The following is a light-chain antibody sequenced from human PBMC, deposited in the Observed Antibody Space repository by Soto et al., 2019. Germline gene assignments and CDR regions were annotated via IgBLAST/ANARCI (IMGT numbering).Light chain of an antibody. Sequence: DIQMTQSPSSLSASVGDRVTITCQASQDISNYLNWYQQKPGKAPKLLIYDASNLETGVPSRFSGSGSGTEFTLTISSLQPDDFATYYCQQYNSYSTWTFGQGTKVDI. J-gene: IGKJ1*01. CDR3: QQYNSYSTWT. V-gene: IGKV1-33*01. CDR2: DAS. CDR1: QDISNY.